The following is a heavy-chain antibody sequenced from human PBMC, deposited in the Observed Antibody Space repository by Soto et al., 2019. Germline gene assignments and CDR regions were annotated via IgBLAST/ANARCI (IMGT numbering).Heavy chain of an antibody. CDR1: GGSLSRGGYY. D-gene: IGHD2-2*01. CDR3: ARGDIVLVPAAIDY. Sequence: ASETLFPTCTVSGGSLSRGGYYWGWIRQPPGKGLEWIGYIYYSGSTYYNPSLKSRVTISVDTSKNQFSLKLSSVTAADTAVYYCARGDIVLVPAAIDYWGQGTLVTVSS. CDR2: IYYSGST. J-gene: IGHJ4*02. V-gene: IGHV4-30-4*01.